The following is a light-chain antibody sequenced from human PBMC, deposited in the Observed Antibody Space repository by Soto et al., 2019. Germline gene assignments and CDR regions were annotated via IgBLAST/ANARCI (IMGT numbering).Light chain of an antibody. V-gene: IGKV3-11*01. Sequence: EIVLTQSPATLSLSPGERATLSCRASQSVSSYLAWYQQRPGQPPRLLIYDASNRATGIPARFGGSGSGTDFTLTISSLEPEDFAIYYCQQRSGWPPLFTFGPGTKVDI. CDR3: QQRSGWPPLFT. CDR1: QSVSSY. J-gene: IGKJ3*01. CDR2: DAS.